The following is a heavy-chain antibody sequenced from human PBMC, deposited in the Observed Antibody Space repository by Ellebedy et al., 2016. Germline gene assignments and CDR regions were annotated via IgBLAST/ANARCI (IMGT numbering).Heavy chain of an antibody. CDR3: ARAVRRGDLTITLGY. CDR2: IWYDGSNK. J-gene: IGHJ4*02. Sequence: GGSLRLSCAASGFTFSSYGMHWVRQAPGKGLEWVAVIWYDGSNKYYADSVKGRFTISRDNSKNTLYLQMNSLRAEDTAVYYCARAVRRGDLTITLGYWGQGTLVTVSS. CDR1: GFTFSSYG. V-gene: IGHV3-33*08. D-gene: IGHD2-21*01.